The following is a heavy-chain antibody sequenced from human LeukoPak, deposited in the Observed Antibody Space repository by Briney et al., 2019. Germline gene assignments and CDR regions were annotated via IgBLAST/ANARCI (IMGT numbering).Heavy chain of an antibody. V-gene: IGHV1-18*01. D-gene: IGHD3-22*01. J-gene: IGHJ4*02. CDR1: GYTFMSYG. CDR2: SSVYNGNT. CDR3: ARDPSYYYDRYYFDY. Sequence: ASVKVSCKASGYTFMSYGIHWLRQAPGQGLEWMGWSSVYNGNTNYAQKFQGRVTMTTDTSTSTAYMELRSLRSDDTAVYYCARDPSYYYDRYYFDYWGQGTLVTVSS.